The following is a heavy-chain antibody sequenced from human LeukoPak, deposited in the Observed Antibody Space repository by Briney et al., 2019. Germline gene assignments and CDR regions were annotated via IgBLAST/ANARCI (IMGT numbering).Heavy chain of an antibody. CDR1: GFTFSSYA. D-gene: IGHD6-13*01. CDR3: ARVRSSWSSFDY. V-gene: IGHV3-30-3*01. J-gene: IGHJ4*02. CDR2: ISYDGSNK. Sequence: GGSLRLSCAASGFTFSSYAMHWVRQAPGKGLEWVAVISYDGSNKYYADSVKGRFIISRDNSKNTLYLQMNSLRAEDTAVYYCARVRSSWSSFDYWGQGTLVTVSS.